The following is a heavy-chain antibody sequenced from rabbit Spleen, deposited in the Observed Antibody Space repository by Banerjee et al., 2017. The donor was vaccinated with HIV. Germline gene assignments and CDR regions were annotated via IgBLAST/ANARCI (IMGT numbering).Heavy chain of an antibody. D-gene: IGHD8-1*01. V-gene: IGHV1S40*01. CDR2: IDSGSSGFT. CDR3: ARDSGSSFSSYGMDL. J-gene: IGHJ6*01. CDR1: GVSFSSNHY. Sequence: QSLEESGGDLVKPGASLTLTCTASGVSFSSNHYMCWVRQAPGKGLEWIACIDSGSSGFTYFANWAIGRFTISKTSSTTVTLQMTSLTAADTATYFCARDSGSSFSSYGMDLWGPGTLVTVS.